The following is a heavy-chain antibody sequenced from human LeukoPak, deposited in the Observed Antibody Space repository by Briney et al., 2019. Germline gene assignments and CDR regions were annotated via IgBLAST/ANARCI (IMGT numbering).Heavy chain of an antibody. CDR1: GFTFSSYW. J-gene: IGHJ4*02. D-gene: IGHD4-17*01. CDR3: AKAANDYGDYAYDY. Sequence: GSLRLSCAASGFTFSSYWMHWVRQAPGKGLVWVSRINSDGSSTSYADSVKGRFTISRDNAKNTLYLQMNSLRAEDTAVYYCAKAANDYGDYAYDYWGQGTLVTVSS. V-gene: IGHV3-74*01. CDR2: INSDGSST.